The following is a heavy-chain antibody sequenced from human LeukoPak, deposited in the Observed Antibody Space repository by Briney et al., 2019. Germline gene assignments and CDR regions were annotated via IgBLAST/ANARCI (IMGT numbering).Heavy chain of an antibody. J-gene: IGHJ4*02. CDR1: GFTFSGSG. CDR3: ARDYDFWSGYYSPTRGYFGY. Sequence: GGSLRLSCAASGFTFSGSGMHWVRQAPGKGLEWVTFIRYDGSNKYYTDSVKGRFTISRDNSKNTLYLQMDSLRAEDTAVYYCARDYDFWSGYYSPTRGYFGYWGQGTLVTISS. CDR2: IRYDGSNK. V-gene: IGHV3-30*02. D-gene: IGHD3-3*01.